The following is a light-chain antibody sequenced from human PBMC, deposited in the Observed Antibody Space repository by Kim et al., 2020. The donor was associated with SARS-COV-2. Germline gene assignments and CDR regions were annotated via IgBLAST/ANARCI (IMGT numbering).Light chain of an antibody. CDR2: EVD. CDR1: GRGVGAYSD. CDR3: SACASSNNHWV. Sequence: SVTRAGTETGRGVGAYSDVCWYQQHPGKAPKLMIYEVDWWPSGVRERFSGSRAGNTASLAGSGLRTEDEGVYYCSACASSNNHWVLGGGTKLSVL. J-gene: IGLJ3*02. V-gene: IGLV2-8*01.